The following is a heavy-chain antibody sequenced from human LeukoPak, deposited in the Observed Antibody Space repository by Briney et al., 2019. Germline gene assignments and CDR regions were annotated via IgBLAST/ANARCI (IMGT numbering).Heavy chain of an antibody. CDR3: ARDGYSGSYSFWFDP. CDR2: IYHSGST. D-gene: IGHD1-26*01. Sequence: GSLRLSCAASGFTFSSYAMTWVRQAPGKGLEWIGEIYHSGSTNYNPSLKSRVTISVDKSKNQFSLKLSSVTAADTAVYYCARDGYSGSYSFWFDPWGQGTLVTVSS. CDR1: GFTFSSYAM. J-gene: IGHJ5*02. V-gene: IGHV4-4*02.